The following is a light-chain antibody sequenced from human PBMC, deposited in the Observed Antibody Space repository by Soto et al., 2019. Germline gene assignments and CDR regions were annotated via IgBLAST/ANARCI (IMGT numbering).Light chain of an antibody. Sequence: QSVLTQPASVSGSPGQSITISCTGTSSDVGGYDYVSWYQQHPGKAPKLMIYDVTNRPSGVSNRFSGSKSGNTASLTISGLQAEDEADYYCSSYTSGSPCVFGTGTQLTVL. CDR2: DVT. CDR1: SSDVGGYDY. CDR3: SSYTSGSPCV. V-gene: IGLV2-14*03. J-gene: IGLJ7*01.